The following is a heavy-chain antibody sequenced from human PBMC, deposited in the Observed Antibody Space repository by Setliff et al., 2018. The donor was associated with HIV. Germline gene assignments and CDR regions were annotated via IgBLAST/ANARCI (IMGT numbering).Heavy chain of an antibody. CDR3: ARRERYYDILTGRVFDGFDI. V-gene: IGHV4-61*09. CDR1: GGSISSGSYY. J-gene: IGHJ3*02. CDR2: IYTSGST. Sequence: ASETLSLTCTVSGGSISSGSYYWSWIRQPAGRGLEWIGHIYTSGSTNYNPSLKSRVTISVDTSKNHFSLKLSSVTAADTAVYYCARRERYYDILTGRVFDGFDIWGQGTMVTVS. D-gene: IGHD3-9*01.